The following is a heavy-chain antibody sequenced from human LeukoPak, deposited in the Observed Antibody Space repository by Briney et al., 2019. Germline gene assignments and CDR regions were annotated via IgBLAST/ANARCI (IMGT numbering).Heavy chain of an antibody. Sequence: GGSLRLSCAVSGFTFSTYGMHWVRQAPGKGLEWVAVILYDGSNRQYADSVKGRFTISRDNSKNTLYLQMNSLRVEDTAVYYCAKIRGNVGSSYFPDYWGQGTLVTVTS. CDR1: GFTFSTYG. V-gene: IGHV3-30*18. D-gene: IGHD3-22*01. CDR3: AKIRGNVGSSYFPDY. J-gene: IGHJ4*02. CDR2: ILYDGSNR.